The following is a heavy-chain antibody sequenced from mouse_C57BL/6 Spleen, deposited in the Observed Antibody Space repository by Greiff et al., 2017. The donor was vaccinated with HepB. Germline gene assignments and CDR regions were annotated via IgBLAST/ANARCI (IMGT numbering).Heavy chain of an antibody. J-gene: IGHJ2*01. D-gene: IGHD1-1*01. CDR1: GYTFTDYY. V-gene: IGHV1-26*01. CDR3: ARVLYYYFGC. Sequence: VQLQQSGPELVKPGASVKISCKASGYTFTDYYMNWVKQSHGKSLEWIGDINPNNGGTSYNQKFKGKATLTVDKSSSTAYMELRSLTSEDSAVYYCARVLYYYFGCWGQGTTLTVSS. CDR2: INPNNGGT.